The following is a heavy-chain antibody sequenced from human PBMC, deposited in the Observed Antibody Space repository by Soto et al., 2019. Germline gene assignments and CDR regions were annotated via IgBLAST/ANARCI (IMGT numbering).Heavy chain of an antibody. CDR3: AKDYDYGDSLPFDY. J-gene: IGHJ4*02. D-gene: IGHD4-17*01. CDR2: IIGNGDTA. CDR1: GFSCTNYG. V-gene: IGHV3-23*01. Sequence: EVQLLEAGGGLVQPGGSLRLSCAASGFSCTNYGMSWVRQAPGKGLEWLSAIIGNGDTAYYADSVRGRFTISRDNSKNTLYLQLDDLGAEDTAIYYCAKDYDYGDSLPFDYWGQGTLVTVSS.